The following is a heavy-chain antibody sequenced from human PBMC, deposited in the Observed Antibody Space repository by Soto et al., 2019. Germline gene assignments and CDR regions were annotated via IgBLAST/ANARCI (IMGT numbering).Heavy chain of an antibody. CDR1: GFTVSSNY. V-gene: IGHV3-66*01. CDR2: IYSGGST. Sequence: EVQLVESGGGLVQPGGSLRLSCAASGFTVSSNYMSWVRQAPGKGLEWVSVIYSGGSTYYADSVKGRFTISRDNSKNTMYLQMNSLRAEDTAVYYCARGVFDDAFDIWGQGTMVTVSS. CDR3: ARGVFDDAFDI. J-gene: IGHJ3*02.